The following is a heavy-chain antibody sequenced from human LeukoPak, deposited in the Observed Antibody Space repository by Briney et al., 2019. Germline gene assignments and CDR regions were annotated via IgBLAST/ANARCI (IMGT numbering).Heavy chain of an antibody. Sequence: GGSLRLSCAASGFTFSSYAMSWVRQAPGKGLEWVAVISYEGSNKYYADSVKGRFTISRDNSKNTLYLQMNSLRAEDTAVYYCARQSIQFLGACDIWGQGTMVTVSS. V-gene: IGHV3-30-3*01. D-gene: IGHD5-24*01. J-gene: IGHJ3*02. CDR3: ARQSIQFLGACDI. CDR1: GFTFSSYA. CDR2: ISYEGSNK.